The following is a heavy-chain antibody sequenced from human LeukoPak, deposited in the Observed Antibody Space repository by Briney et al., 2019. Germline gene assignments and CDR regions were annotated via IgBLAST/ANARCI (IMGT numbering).Heavy chain of an antibody. Sequence: SETLSLTCAVYGGSFSGYYWSWIRQPPGKGLEWIGEINHSGSTNYSPSLKSRVTISIDTSKTQFSLKMTSLTAADTAVYYCARDGDGVFDVWGQGTMVTVSS. CDR1: GGSFSGYY. CDR2: INHSGST. J-gene: IGHJ3*01. D-gene: IGHD2-21*02. V-gene: IGHV4-34*01. CDR3: ARDGDGVFDV.